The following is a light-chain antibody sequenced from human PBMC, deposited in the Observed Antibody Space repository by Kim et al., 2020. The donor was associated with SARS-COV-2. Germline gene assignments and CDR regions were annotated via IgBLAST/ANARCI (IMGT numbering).Light chain of an antibody. Sequence: GKTVTLSCTRSSGSIASNYVQWYQQRPGSAPTTVIYEDNQRPSGVPDRFSGSIDSSSNSASLTISGLKTEDEADYYCQSYDSSNWVFGGGTQLTV. J-gene: IGLJ3*02. CDR2: EDN. CDR3: QSYDSSNWV. CDR1: SGSIASNY. V-gene: IGLV6-57*03.